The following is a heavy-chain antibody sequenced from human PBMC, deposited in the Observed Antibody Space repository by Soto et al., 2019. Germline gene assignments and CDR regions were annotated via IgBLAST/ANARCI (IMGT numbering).Heavy chain of an antibody. V-gene: IGHV1-69*01. J-gene: IGHJ4*02. CDR3: ARPRRRYSYGYGGYFDY. CDR1: GGTFSSYA. D-gene: IGHD5-18*01. Sequence: QVQLVQSGAEMKKPGSSVKVSCKASGGTFSSYAISWVRQAPGQGLEWMGGIIPIFGTANYAQKFQGRVTITADESTSTAYMELSSLRSEDTAVYYCARPRRRYSYGYGGYFDYWGQGTLVTVSS. CDR2: IIPIFGTA.